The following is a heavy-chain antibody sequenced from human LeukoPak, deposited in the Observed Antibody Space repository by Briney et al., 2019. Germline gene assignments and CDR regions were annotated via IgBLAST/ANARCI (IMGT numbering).Heavy chain of an antibody. CDR2: ISGSGGST. V-gene: IGHV3-23*01. CDR3: AKDNRRYYYDSSGPFDY. D-gene: IGHD3-22*01. J-gene: IGHJ4*02. Sequence: GGSLRLSCAASGFTFSSYAMSWVRQAPGKGLEWVSAISGSGGSTYYADSVKGRFTISRDNSKNTLYLQMNSLRAEDTAAYYCAKDNRRYYYDSSGPFDYWGQGTLVTVSS. CDR1: GFTFSSYA.